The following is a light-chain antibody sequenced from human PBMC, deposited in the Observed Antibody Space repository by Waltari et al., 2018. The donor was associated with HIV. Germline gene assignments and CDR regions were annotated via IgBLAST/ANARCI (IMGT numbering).Light chain of an antibody. CDR2: KDN. CDR1: ALPKRY. CDR3: YSTDNNGDRGV. Sequence: SYELTQPPSVSVSPGQTARITCPGDALPKRYSYWYQQKSGQAPVLVIYKDNKRPTGITWGFSGSSSGTMATLTISGAQVEDEADYYCYSTDNNGDRGVFGGGTKVSVL. V-gene: IGLV3-10*01. J-gene: IGLJ2*01.